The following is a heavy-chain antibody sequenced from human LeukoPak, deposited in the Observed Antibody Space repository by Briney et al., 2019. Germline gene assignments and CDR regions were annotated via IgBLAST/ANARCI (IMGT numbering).Heavy chain of an antibody. CDR2: ISGSGDST. CDR1: GFTFSSRA. CDR3: AKSLDGSGSYYNGDY. V-gene: IGHV3-23*01. Sequence: PGASLRLSCAAYGFTFSSRAMNWVRQAPGKGLEWVSTISGSGDSTYYADSVAGRFVISRDNSKNTLYLQMNSLRAEDTALYFCAKSLDGSGSYYNGDYWGQGTLVTVSS. D-gene: IGHD3-10*01. J-gene: IGHJ4*02.